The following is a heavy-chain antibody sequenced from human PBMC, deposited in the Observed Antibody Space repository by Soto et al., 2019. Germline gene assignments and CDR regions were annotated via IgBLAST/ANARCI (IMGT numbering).Heavy chain of an antibody. CDR1: GYTFTSYD. Sequence: ASVKVSCKASGYTFTSYDINWVRQATGQGLEWMGWMNPNSGNTGYARKFQGRVTMTRNTSISTAYMELSSLRSEDTAVYYCASSGVTANWFDPWGQGTLVTVSS. V-gene: IGHV1-8*01. J-gene: IGHJ5*02. CDR2: MNPNSGNT. CDR3: ASSGVTANWFDP. D-gene: IGHD2-21*02.